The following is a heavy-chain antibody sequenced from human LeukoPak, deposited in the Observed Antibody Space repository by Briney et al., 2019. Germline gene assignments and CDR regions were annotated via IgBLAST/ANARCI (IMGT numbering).Heavy chain of an antibody. D-gene: IGHD3-16*01. V-gene: IGHV4-59*01. Sequence: SETLSLTCSVSGDSISSYFWAWIRQPPGKGLEWIGYVCYNGSTNYNPSLRNRVAISIDTSKNQFSLKLSSANAADTAVYYCATSGGFNSPRHYWGRGTLVIVSS. J-gene: IGHJ4*02. CDR1: GDSISSYF. CDR2: VCYNGST. CDR3: ATSGGFNSPRHY.